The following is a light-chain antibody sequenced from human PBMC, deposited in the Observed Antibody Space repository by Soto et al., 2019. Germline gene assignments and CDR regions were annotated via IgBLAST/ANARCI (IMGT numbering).Light chain of an antibody. CDR1: SSDVGGYNY. Sequence: QSALTEPACVSRSPGQSITISCTGTSSDVGGYNYVSWYQQHPGKAPKLMIYDVSNRPSGVSNRFSGTKSGNTASLTISGLHAEDEADYYYSSYTSSSRDVAFGGGTKLTVL. J-gene: IGLJ2*01. CDR3: SSYTSSSRDVA. CDR2: DVS. V-gene: IGLV2-14*01.